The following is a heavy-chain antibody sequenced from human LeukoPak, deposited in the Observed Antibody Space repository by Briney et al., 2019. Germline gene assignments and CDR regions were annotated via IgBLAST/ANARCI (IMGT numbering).Heavy chain of an antibody. CDR2: IYYSGST. J-gene: IGHJ4*02. CDR1: GGSITSSNYY. Sequence: SETLSLTCTVSGGSITSSNYYWGWIRQPPGKGLEWIGSIYYSGSTHYNPSLKSRVTISLDTSKNHFSLKLSSVTAADTAVYYCARDSNYTSSWYLWGQGTLVTVSS. CDR3: ARDSNYTSSWYL. V-gene: IGHV4-39*07. D-gene: IGHD6-13*01.